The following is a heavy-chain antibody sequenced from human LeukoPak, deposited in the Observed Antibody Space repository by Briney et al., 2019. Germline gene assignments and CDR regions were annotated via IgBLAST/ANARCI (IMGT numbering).Heavy chain of an antibody. CDR3: TGDPDA. CDR2: IYSGGET. Sequence: SGGSLRLSCAASGFIVSNYYMSWVRKAPGKGLEWVSVIYSGGETHHSDSVKGRFTLSRDISKSTLYLQMNSLRPEDTAVYYCTGDPDAWGQGTLVTVSS. CDR1: GFIVSNYY. J-gene: IGHJ5*02. V-gene: IGHV3-66*01.